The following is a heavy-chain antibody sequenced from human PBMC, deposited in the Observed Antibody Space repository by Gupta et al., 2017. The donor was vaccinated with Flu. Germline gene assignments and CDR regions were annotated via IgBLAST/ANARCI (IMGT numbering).Heavy chain of an antibody. CDR1: GFTSSDYY. CDR3: AGVLSGYDFFDY. CDR2: ISSSGSTI. D-gene: IGHD5-12*01. J-gene: IGHJ4*02. Sequence: QVQLLESGGGLVKPGGSMRLSCAGSGFTSSDYYMSWIRQAPGKGLEWVSYISSSGSTIYYADSVKGRFTISRDNATNSLYLQMNSLRAEDTAVYYCAGVLSGYDFFDYWGQGTLVTVSS. V-gene: IGHV3-11*01.